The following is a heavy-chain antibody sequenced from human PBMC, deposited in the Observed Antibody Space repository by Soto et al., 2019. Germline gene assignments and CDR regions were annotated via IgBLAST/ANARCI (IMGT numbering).Heavy chain of an antibody. CDR1: GGTFSSYA. D-gene: IGHD6-19*01. Sequence: ASVKVSCKASGGTFSSYAISWVRQAPGQGLEWMGGIIPIFGTANYTQKFQGRVTITADESTSTAYMELSSPRSEDTAVYYCARGGAVAGSDYWGQGTLVTVSS. CDR2: IIPIFGTA. J-gene: IGHJ4*02. V-gene: IGHV1-69*01. CDR3: ARGGAVAGSDY.